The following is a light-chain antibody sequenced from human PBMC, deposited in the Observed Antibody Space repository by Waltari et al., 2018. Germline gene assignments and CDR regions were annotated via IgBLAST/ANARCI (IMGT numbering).Light chain of an antibody. CDR2: GAT. CDR1: QRISSY. V-gene: IGKV1-39*01. J-gene: IGKJ1*01. CDR3: QQTYKTPRT. Sequence: IQMTQSPSSLPASVGDRVTISCRASQRISSYLNWYQQEPGKAPRLLIYGATSLQSGVPSRFSGSGSGTDFTLTISSLQPEDFATYYCQQTYKTPRTFGQGTKVDI.